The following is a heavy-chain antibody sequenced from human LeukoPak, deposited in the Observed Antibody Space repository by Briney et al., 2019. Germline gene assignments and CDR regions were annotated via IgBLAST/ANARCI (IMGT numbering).Heavy chain of an antibody. V-gene: IGHV1-69*06. CDR3: ARGPGRYCSSTSCKYYYYYMDV. CDR1: GGTFSSYA. CDR2: IIPIFGTA. D-gene: IGHD2-2*01. J-gene: IGHJ6*03. Sequence: ASVKVSCKASGGTFSSYAISWVRQAPGQGLEWMGGIIPIFGTANYAQKFQGRITITADKSTSTAYMELSSLRSEDTAVYYCARGPGRYCSSTSCKYYYYYMDVWGKGTTVTVSS.